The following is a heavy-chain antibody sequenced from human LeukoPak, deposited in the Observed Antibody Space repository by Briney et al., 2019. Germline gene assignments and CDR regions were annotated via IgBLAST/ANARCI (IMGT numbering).Heavy chain of an antibody. D-gene: IGHD3-10*01. V-gene: IGHV4-39*07. CDR1: GGSISSSSYY. J-gene: IGHJ6*03. CDR3: ARGGYYGSGSYRPSYYYYYMDV. Sequence: PSETLSLTCTVSGGSISSSSYYWGWIRQPPGKGLEWIGSIYYSGSTYYNPSLKSRVTISVDTSKNQFSLKLSSVTAADTAVYYCARGGYYGSGSYRPSYYYYYMDVWGKGTTVTVSS. CDR2: IYYSGST.